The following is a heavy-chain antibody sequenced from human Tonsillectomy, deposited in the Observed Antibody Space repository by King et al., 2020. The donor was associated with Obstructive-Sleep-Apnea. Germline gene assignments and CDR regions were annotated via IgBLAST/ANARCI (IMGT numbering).Heavy chain of an antibody. CDR1: GFTFSSYS. V-gene: IGHV3-48*04. Sequence: VQLVESGGGLVQPGGSLRLSCAASGFTFSSYSINWVRQAPGKGLEWVSYISSSSSTIYYADSVKGRFTISRDNAKNSLYLQMNSLRAEDTAVYYCARQYSSSLYYFDYWGQGTLVTVSS. D-gene: IGHD6-6*01. CDR3: ARQYSSSLYYFDY. J-gene: IGHJ4*02. CDR2: ISSSSSTI.